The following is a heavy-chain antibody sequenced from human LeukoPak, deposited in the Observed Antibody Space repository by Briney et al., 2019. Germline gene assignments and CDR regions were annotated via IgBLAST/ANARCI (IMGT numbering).Heavy chain of an antibody. Sequence: SETLSLTCTVSGGSISSYYWSWIRQPPGEGLEWIGYIYYSGSTNYNPSLKSRVTISVDTSKNQFSLKLSSVTAADTAVYYCARANDIAAAEDAFDIWSQGTMVTVSS. CDR1: GGSISSYY. CDR2: IYYSGST. J-gene: IGHJ3*02. V-gene: IGHV4-59*01. D-gene: IGHD6-13*01. CDR3: ARANDIAAAEDAFDI.